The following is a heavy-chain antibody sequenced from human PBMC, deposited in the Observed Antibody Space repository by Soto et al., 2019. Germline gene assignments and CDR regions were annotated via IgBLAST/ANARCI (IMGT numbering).Heavy chain of an antibody. CDR1: GFTFSSYS. D-gene: IGHD5-12*01. Sequence: EVQLVESGGGVVKPGGSLRLSCAASGFTFSSYSMNWVRQAPGKGLEWVAFISSSSSYKYYADSVKGRFTISRDNAKNSLYLETNSLKAEDRADDYRARGDIHSCWVGNDAFDIWGQGTMVTVSS. V-gene: IGHV3-21*01. CDR2: ISSSSSYK. J-gene: IGHJ3*02. CDR3: ARGDIHSCWVGNDAFDI.